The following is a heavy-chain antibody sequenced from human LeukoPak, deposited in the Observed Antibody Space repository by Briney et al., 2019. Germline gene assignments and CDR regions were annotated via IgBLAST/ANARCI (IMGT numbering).Heavy chain of an antibody. Sequence: GGSLRLSCAASGFTFSNYVMSWVRQAPGKGLEWVSVISGSGSVAYYADSVKGRFTISRDNSKYTMYLQMNGLRAEDTAVYYCAKCYSNNWSDAFDIWGQGTMVTVSS. V-gene: IGHV3-23*01. D-gene: IGHD6-13*01. CDR1: GFTFSNYV. CDR2: ISGSGSVA. J-gene: IGHJ3*02. CDR3: AKCYSNNWSDAFDI.